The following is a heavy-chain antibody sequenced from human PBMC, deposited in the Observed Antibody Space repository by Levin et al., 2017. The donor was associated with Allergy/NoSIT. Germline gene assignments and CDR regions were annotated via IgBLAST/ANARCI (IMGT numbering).Heavy chain of an antibody. Sequence: GGSLRLSCAASGFSFSTYSMNWVRQAPGKGLEWVAYINSSSNVIYYGESVRGRFTVSRDNAKSSVFLQMNSLRVEDTAVYYCARDRWSDYWGQGTQVTVSS. D-gene: IGHD1-1*01. CDR2: INSSSNVI. CDR3: ARDRWSDY. CDR1: GFSFSTYS. V-gene: IGHV3-48*01. J-gene: IGHJ4*02.